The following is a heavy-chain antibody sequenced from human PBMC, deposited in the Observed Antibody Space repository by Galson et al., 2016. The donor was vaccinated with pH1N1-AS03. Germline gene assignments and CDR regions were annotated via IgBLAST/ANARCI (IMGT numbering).Heavy chain of an antibody. V-gene: IGHV3-30-3*01. D-gene: IGHD2-15*01. CDR1: GFIFSDYA. CDR3: VRETGVNSLWYPFHQ. J-gene: IGHJ1*01. CDR2: ISYDTARE. Sequence: SLRLSCAASGFIFSDYAMHWVRQAPGKGLEWVAFISYDTAREQYADSVKGRFTISKDRPRNMLYLEMNNLRVEDTAVYYCVRETGVNSLWYPFHQWGQGTLVRVSP.